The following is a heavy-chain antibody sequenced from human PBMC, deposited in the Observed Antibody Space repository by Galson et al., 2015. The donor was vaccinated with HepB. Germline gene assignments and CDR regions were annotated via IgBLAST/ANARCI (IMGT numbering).Heavy chain of an antibody. CDR3: ARSLYSWEFPGALIDY. J-gene: IGHJ4*02. V-gene: IGHV3-48*02. CDR1: GFTFSSYS. Sequence: SLRLSCAAPGFTFSSYSMIWVRQAPGKGLEWISYISSSGNTIYYADSVKGRFTISRDNAKKSLFLQMNSLRDEDTADYYCARSLYSWEFPGALIDYWGQGTLVTVSS. D-gene: IGHD3-10*01. CDR2: ISSSGNTI.